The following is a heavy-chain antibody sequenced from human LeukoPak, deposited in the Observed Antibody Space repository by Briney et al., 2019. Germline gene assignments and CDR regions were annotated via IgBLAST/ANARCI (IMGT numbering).Heavy chain of an antibody. Sequence: PGGSLRLSCAASGFTFSSYEINWVRQAPGKGLEWVSYITSSGSPIYYADSVKGRFTISRDNAKNSLYLQMNSLRAEDTAVYYCARDRYSSDWRRGIFDYWGQETLVTVSS. CDR2: ITSSGSPI. D-gene: IGHD6-19*01. CDR3: ARDRYSSDWRRGIFDY. V-gene: IGHV3-48*03. CDR1: GFTFSSYE. J-gene: IGHJ4*02.